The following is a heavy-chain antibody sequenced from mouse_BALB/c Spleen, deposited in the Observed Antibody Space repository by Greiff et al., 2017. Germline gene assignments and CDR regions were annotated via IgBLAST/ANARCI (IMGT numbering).Heavy chain of an antibody. CDR1: GYTFTSYW. J-gene: IGHJ3*01. CDR3: ARDYRDDEVAY. Sequence: VQLQQSGAELARPGASVKLSCKASGYTFTSYWMQWVKQRPGQGLEWIGAIYPGDGDTRYTQKFKGKATLTADKSSSTAYMQLSSLASEDSAVFYCARDYRDDEVAYWGEGRLGTVSA. CDR2: IYPGDGDT. V-gene: IGHV1-87*01. D-gene: IGHD2-14*01.